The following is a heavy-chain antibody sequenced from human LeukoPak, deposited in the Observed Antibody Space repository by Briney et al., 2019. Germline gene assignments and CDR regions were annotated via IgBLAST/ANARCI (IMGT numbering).Heavy chain of an antibody. D-gene: IGHD7-27*01. CDR3: ARESYWGSSGKGFDY. Sequence: GGSLILSCAASGFIFTDYSMNWVRQAPGRGLECVSYIYRSSNNIYYPDSVKGRFTISRDNAKNSLYLQMNSLRDEDTAVYYCARESYWGSSGKGFDYWGQGTLVTVSS. CDR2: IYRSSNNI. J-gene: IGHJ4*02. V-gene: IGHV3-48*02. CDR1: GFIFTDYS.